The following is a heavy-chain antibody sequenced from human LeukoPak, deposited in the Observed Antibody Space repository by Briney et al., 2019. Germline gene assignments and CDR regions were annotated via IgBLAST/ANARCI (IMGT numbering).Heavy chain of an antibody. CDR3: ARSGDGSGYSYNWFDP. D-gene: IGHD3-3*01. V-gene: IGHV4-38-2*01. Sequence: KPSETLSLTCAVSGYSISSGYYWGWIQQPPGKGLEWIGSIYHSGSTYYNPSLKSRVTISVDTSKNQFSLKLSSVTAADTAVYYCARSGDGSGYSYNWFDPWGQGTLVTVSS. CDR1: GYSISSGYY. CDR2: IYHSGST. J-gene: IGHJ5*02.